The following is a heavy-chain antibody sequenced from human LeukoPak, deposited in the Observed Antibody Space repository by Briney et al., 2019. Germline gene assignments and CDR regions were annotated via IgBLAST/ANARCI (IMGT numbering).Heavy chain of an antibody. V-gene: IGHV4-39*01. Sequence: PSETLSLTCTVSGGSISSSSYYWGWIRQPPGKGLERIGSIYYSGSTYYNPSLKSRVTISVDTSKNQFSLKLSSVTAADTAVYYCARLGSSSWYVGYWGQGTLVTVSS. J-gene: IGHJ4*02. D-gene: IGHD6-13*01. CDR2: IYYSGST. CDR1: GGSISSSSYY. CDR3: ARLGSSSWYVGY.